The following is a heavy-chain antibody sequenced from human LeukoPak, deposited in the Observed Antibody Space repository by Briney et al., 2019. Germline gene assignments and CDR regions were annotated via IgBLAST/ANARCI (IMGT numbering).Heavy chain of an antibody. J-gene: IGHJ4*02. CDR2: IYPGDSDS. D-gene: IGHD3-10*01. V-gene: IGHV5-51*01. Sequence: GESLKISCKGSAYSFTTYWIGWVRQRPGKGLEWMGIIYPGDSDSRYSPSFQGQVTISADKSISTAYLQWSSLKASDTAMYYCARRKSDSGSYYNSEFDYWGQGTLVTVSS. CDR1: AYSFTTYW. CDR3: ARRKSDSGSYYNSEFDY.